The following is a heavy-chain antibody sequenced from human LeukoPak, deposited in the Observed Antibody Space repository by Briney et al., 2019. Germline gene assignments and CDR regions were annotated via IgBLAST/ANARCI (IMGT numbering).Heavy chain of an antibody. Sequence: GGSLRLSCAASGFTVSSNYMSWVRQAPGKGLEWVSVIYSGGSTYYADSVKGRFTISRDNAKNSLYLQMNSLRAEDTALYYCAKSLVVVTAVGGFDYWGQGTLVTVSS. J-gene: IGHJ4*02. CDR1: GFTVSSNY. D-gene: IGHD2-21*02. CDR3: AKSLVVVTAVGGFDY. CDR2: IYSGGST. V-gene: IGHV3-53*05.